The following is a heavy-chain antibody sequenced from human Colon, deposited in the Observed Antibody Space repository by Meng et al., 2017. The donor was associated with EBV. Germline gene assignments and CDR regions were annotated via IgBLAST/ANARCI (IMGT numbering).Heavy chain of an antibody. CDR2: IHSSGST. J-gene: IGHJ5*02. D-gene: IGHD3-3*02. CDR1: GGSISSGGYY. CDR3: ARHFINWFDP. Sequence: QVQLQESGPGLVKPSQTLSLTCTVSGGSISSGGYYWSWIRQHPGKGLEWIGYIHSSGSTYYNPSLRSRLTISVDTSKNQFSLKLSSVTAADTAVYYCARHFINWFDPWGQGTLVTVSS. V-gene: IGHV4-31*03.